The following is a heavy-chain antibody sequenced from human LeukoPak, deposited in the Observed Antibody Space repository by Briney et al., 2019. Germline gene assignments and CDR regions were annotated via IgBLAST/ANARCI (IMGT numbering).Heavy chain of an antibody. CDR1: GFTFGAYW. CDR2: IKDDGSAQ. J-gene: IGHJ4*02. D-gene: IGHD3-16*02. V-gene: IGHV3-7*01. CDR3: ARHIVGEQNFDY. Sequence: GGSLRLSCAASGFTFGAYWMSWFRQAPGKGPQWVASIKDDGSAQFYVASLEGRFTISRDNAKNTLYLQMDTMRVEDTAVYYCARHIVGEQNFDYWSQGTLVTVSS.